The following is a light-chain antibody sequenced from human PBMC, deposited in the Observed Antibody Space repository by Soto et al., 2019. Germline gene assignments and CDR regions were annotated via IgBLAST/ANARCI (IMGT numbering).Light chain of an antibody. V-gene: IGKV3-15*01. J-gene: IGKJ1*01. CDR3: QQYNVWPRT. CDR1: QSVSSN. CDR2: GAS. Sequence: IVMTQSPAPLSVSPGERATLSCRASQSVSSNLAWYQQKPGQAPRLLIYGASTRATGIPARFSGSGSGTEFTLTISSLQSEDFAVYYCQQYNVWPRTFGQGTKVDIK.